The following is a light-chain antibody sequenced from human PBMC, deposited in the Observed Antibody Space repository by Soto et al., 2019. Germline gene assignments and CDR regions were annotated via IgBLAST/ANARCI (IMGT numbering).Light chain of an antibody. CDR3: SSFTSAYTFV. J-gene: IGLJ1*01. CDR1: SSDVGGYEF. Sequence: QSALTQPASVSGSPGQSIAISCTGTSSDVGGYEFVSWYQQHPGKAPKRLISKVSNRPSGVSDRFSGSKSGNTASLTISGLQAEDEADYYCSSFTSAYTFVFGSGTKVTVL. V-gene: IGLV2-14*01. CDR2: KVS.